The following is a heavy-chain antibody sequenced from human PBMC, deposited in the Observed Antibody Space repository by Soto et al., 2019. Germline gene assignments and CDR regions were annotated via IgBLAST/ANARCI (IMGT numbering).Heavy chain of an antibody. Sequence: EVPLVESGGGLVKPGGSLRLSCAASGFTFSSYSMNWVRQAPGKGLEWVSSISSGSSYIYYADSVKGRFTISRDNAKKSLYLQMNSLRAEDTAVYYCARSSGGSGKLWNYYGMDVWGQGTTVTVSS. J-gene: IGHJ6*02. CDR2: ISSGSSYI. CDR3: ARSSGGSGKLWNYYGMDV. CDR1: GFTFSSYS. D-gene: IGHD3-10*01. V-gene: IGHV3-21*01.